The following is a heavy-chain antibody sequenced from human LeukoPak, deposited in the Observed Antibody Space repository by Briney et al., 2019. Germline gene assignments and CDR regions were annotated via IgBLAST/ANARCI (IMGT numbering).Heavy chain of an antibody. V-gene: IGHV3-30*18. D-gene: IGHD5-24*01. CDR3: AKDSGGDGYKNLYYFDY. J-gene: IGHJ4*02. Sequence: GRSLRLSCAASGFTFSSYGMHWVRQAPGKGLEWVAVISYDGSNKYYADSVKGRFTISRDNSKNTLYLQMNSLRAEDTAVYYCAKDSGGDGYKNLYYFDYWGQGTLVTVSS. CDR1: GFTFSSYG. CDR2: ISYDGSNK.